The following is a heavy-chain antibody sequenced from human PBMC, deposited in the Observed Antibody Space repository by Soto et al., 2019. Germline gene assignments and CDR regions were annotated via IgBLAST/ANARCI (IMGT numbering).Heavy chain of an antibody. CDR3: ARGAPGSLGYCSGGSCYGPRYYYYYMDV. CDR1: RYTFTSYG. CDR2: ISAYNGNT. Sequence: ASVKVSCKASRYTFTSYGISWVRQAPGQGLEWMGWISAYNGNTNYAQKLQGRVTMTTDTSTSTAYMELRSLRSDDTAVYYCARGAPGSLGYCSGGSCYGPRYYYYYMDVWGKGTTVTVSS. V-gene: IGHV1-18*01. J-gene: IGHJ6*03. D-gene: IGHD2-15*01.